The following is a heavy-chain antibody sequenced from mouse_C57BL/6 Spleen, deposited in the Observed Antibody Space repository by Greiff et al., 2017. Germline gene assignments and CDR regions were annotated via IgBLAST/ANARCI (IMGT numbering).Heavy chain of an antibody. D-gene: IGHD2-4*01. J-gene: IGHJ4*01. CDR2: IYIGNGYT. CDR1: GYTFTSYG. CDR3: ARKYDYDRTWAMDY. Sequence: VQLQQSGADLVRPGSSVKMSCKTSGYTFTSYGINWVKQRPGQGLEWIGYIYIGNGYTEYNANFKGKATLTSDASSSTAYMQLSSLTSEYSAIYFCARKYDYDRTWAMDYWGQGTSGTVSS. V-gene: IGHV1-58*01.